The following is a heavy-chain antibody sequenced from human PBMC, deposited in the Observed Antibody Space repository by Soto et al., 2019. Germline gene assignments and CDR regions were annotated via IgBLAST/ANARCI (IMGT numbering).Heavy chain of an antibody. CDR1: GGTFSTYA. V-gene: IGHV1-69*13. J-gene: IGHJ6*01. CDR2: IIPIFGST. Sequence: ASVKVSCKASGGTFSTYAISWLRQAPGQGLEWMGGIIPIFGSTSYAQRFQGRLTLAADESTSTAYMELSSLTSDDTAVYSCARERGSGSDSKVGYFYYGLDVWGQGTTVTVYS. D-gene: IGHD3-10*01. CDR3: ARERGSGSDSKVGYFYYGLDV.